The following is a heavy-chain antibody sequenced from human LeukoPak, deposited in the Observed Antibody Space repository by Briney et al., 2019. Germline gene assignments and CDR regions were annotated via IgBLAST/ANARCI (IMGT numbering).Heavy chain of an antibody. J-gene: IGHJ3*02. CDR3: ARGLIVVVNAFDI. D-gene: IGHD3-22*01. CDR1: GFTVSSNY. V-gene: IGHV3-53*01. CDR2: IYSGGST. Sequence: GGSLRLSCAASGFTVSSNYMSWVRQAPGKGLEWVSVIYSGGSTYYADPVKGRFTISRDNSKNTLYLQMNSLRAEDTAVYYCARGLIVVVNAFDIWGQGTMVTVSS.